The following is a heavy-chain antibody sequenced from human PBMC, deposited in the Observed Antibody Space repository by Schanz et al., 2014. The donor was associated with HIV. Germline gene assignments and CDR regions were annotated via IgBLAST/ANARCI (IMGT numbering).Heavy chain of an antibody. CDR2: IYNSGSS. D-gene: IGHD3-16*01. CDR1: GGSFSAYY. V-gene: IGHV4-34*01. J-gene: IGHJ2*01. CDR3: ARVGGRSPTPKYFDL. Sequence: QVQLHQWGAGLLKPSETLSLTCAVYGGSFSAYYWSWIRQPPGKGLEWIGNIYNSGSSNYNNNPSLKRRVTISVDTSKNQFSLKLSSVTAADTAVYYCARVGGRSPTPKYFDLGGRGTLVTVSS.